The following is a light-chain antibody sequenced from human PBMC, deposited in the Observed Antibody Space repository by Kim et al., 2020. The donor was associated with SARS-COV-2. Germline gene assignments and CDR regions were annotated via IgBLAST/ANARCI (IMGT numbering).Light chain of an antibody. CDR2: TAT. J-gene: IGKJ5*01. Sequence: ASLGDRVTITCRASQDISKWLCYYQQKPETAPTSLIYTATRLESGVPSRFSGSGSVTYFTLTISSLQPEDFATYYCQQYESYPITFGQGTRLEIK. CDR1: QDISKW. CDR3: QQYESYPIT. V-gene: IGKV1D-16*01.